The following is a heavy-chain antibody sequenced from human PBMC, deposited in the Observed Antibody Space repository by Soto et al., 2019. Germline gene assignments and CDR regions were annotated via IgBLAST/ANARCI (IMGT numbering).Heavy chain of an antibody. CDR2: INGDGRST. CDR1: GFTFGSYW. D-gene: IGHD3-10*01. CDR3: SRETLWFGESPKS. J-gene: IGHJ4*02. Sequence: EVQLVESGGGSVQTGGSLRISCAASGFTFGSYWMDWVHQAPGKGLVWVSRINGDGRSTTYADSVKGRFTISRDNAANTMYLQMNSLRADGTAVYYCSRETLWFGESPKSGGPGTLVTVSS. V-gene: IGHV3-74*01.